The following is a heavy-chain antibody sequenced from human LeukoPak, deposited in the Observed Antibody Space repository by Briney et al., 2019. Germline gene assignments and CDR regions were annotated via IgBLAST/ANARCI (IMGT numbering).Heavy chain of an antibody. CDR3: AREGSGWYPFDY. D-gene: IGHD6-19*01. CDR2: IYSDGST. J-gene: IGHJ4*02. V-gene: IGHV3-66*02. CDR1: GFTVTSNY. Sequence: GGSLRLSCAASGFTVTSNYMSWVRQAPGKGLEWVSIIYSDGSTYYAGSVKGRFTISRDNSKNTLYLQMNSLRLEDTAVYYCAREGSGWYPFDYWGRGTLVTVSS.